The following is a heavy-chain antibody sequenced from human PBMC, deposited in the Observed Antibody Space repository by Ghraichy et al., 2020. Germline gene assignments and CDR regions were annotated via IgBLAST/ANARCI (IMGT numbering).Heavy chain of an antibody. J-gene: IGHJ4*02. V-gene: IGHV3-23*01. CDR2: ISAGGGNT. CDR1: GFTFRNYG. Sequence: GGSLRLSCSASGFTFRNYGMNWVRQAPGKGLEWVSEISAGGGNTHYADSVKGRFTISRDDSRNTLYLQMSGLRVEDTAVYYCAKDLGYSYGYEHYFDSWGQGTQVTVPS. D-gene: IGHD5-18*01. CDR3: AKDLGYSYGYEHYFDS.